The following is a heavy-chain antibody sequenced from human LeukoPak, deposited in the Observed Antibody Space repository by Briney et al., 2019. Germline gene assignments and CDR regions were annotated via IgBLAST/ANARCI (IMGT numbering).Heavy chain of an antibody. CDR1: GFIVSSNY. Sequence: PGGSLRLSCAPSGFIVSSNYMSWVRQAPGKGPEWVSVIYSDGSTYYADSVKGRFTISRDHSKNTLYLQMNSLRAEDTAVYYCARTNYGDYYFDYWGQGTLVTVSS. V-gene: IGHV3-53*01. CDR2: IYSDGST. D-gene: IGHD4-17*01. CDR3: ARTNYGDYYFDY. J-gene: IGHJ4*02.